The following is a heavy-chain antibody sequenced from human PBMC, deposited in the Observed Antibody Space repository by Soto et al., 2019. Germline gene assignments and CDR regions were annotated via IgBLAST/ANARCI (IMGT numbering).Heavy chain of an antibody. CDR1: GYSFTSYW. V-gene: IGHV5-51*01. J-gene: IGHJ4*02. D-gene: IGHD3-3*01. Sequence: GESLKISCKGSGYSFTSYWIGWVRQMPGKGLEWMGIIYPGDSDTRYSPSFQGQVTISADKSISTAYLQRSSLKASDTAMYYCARVEAYYDFWSGYLDYFDYWGQGTLVTVSS. CDR2: IYPGDSDT. CDR3: ARVEAYYDFWSGYLDYFDY.